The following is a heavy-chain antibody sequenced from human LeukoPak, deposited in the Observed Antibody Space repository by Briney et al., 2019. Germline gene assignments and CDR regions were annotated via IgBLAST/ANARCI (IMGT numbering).Heavy chain of an antibody. CDR1: GYTFTGYY. CDR2: INPNSGGT. V-gene: IGHV1-2*02. Sequence: ASVKVSCKASGYTFTGYYMHWVRQAPGQGLEWMGWINPNSGGTNYAQKFQGRVTMTRDTSISTAYMELSRLRSDDTAVYYCARPRDYSNYGWFDPWGQGTLVTVSS. J-gene: IGHJ5*02. D-gene: IGHD4-11*01. CDR3: ARPRDYSNYGWFDP.